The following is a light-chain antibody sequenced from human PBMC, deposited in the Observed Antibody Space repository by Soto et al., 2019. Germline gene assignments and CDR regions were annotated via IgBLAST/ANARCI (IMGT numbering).Light chain of an antibody. J-gene: IGKJ2*01. CDR2: AAS. CDR1: HDFTTY. Sequence: IQSTQSPSSLSASVFSRVTITCRAIHDFTTYLAWYQQEPGKAPKLLIYAASTFQVGVPSRFSGSGSGTDFALTISSLQPEDFATYYFKQLNHXPYTCGQRTKV. V-gene: IGKV1-9*01. CDR3: KQLNHXPYT.